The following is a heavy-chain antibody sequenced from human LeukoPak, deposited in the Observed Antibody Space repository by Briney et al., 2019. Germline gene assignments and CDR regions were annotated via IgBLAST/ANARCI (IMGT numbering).Heavy chain of an antibody. CDR1: GYTFTGYY. J-gene: IGHJ4*02. Sequence: ASVKVSCKASGYTFTGYYTHWVRQAPGQGLEWMGWINPNSGGTNYAQKFQGRVTMTRDTSISTAYMELSRLRSDDTAIYYCARDLGYGSGSDYNRRGDYWGQGTLVTVSS. D-gene: IGHD3-10*01. CDR2: INPNSGGT. V-gene: IGHV1-2*02. CDR3: ARDLGYGSGSDYNRRGDY.